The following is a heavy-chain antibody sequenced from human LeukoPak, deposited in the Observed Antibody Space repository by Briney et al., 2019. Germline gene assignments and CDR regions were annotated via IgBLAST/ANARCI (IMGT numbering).Heavy chain of an antibody. CDR2: ISYDGSNK. V-gene: IGHV3-30*03. J-gene: IGHJ4*02. CDR3: ARVAAAGTSY. D-gene: IGHD6-13*01. Sequence: GRSLRLSCAASGFTFSSYGMHWVRQAPGKGLEWVAVISYDGSNKYYADSVKGRFTISRDNSKNTLYLQMNSLRAEDTAVYYCARVAAAGTSYWGQGTLVTVSS. CDR1: GFTFSSYG.